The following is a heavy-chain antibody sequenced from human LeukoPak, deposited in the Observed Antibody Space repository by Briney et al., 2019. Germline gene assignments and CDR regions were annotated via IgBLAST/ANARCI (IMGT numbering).Heavy chain of an antibody. CDR3: AKAAYSNPYYYYYYMDV. CDR2: ISGSGGST. V-gene: IGHV3-23*01. CDR1: GFTFSSYA. D-gene: IGHD4-11*01. J-gene: IGHJ6*03. Sequence: PGGSLRLSCAASGFTFSSYAMSWVRQAPGKGLEWVSAISGSGGSTYYADSVKGRFTISRDNSKNTLYLQMNSLRAEDTAVYYCAKAAYSNPYYYYYYMDVWGKGTTVTLSS.